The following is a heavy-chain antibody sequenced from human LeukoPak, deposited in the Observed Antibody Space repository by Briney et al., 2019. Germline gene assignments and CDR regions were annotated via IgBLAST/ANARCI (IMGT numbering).Heavy chain of an antibody. J-gene: IGHJ4*02. Sequence: PGGSLRLPCAASGFTFSDYYMSWIRQAPGKGLEWVSYISSSGSTIYYADSVKGRFTISRDNAKNSLYLQMNSLRAEDTAVYYCARTRTRAGYYFDYWGQGTLVTVSS. CDR2: ISSSGSTI. CDR1: GFTFSDYY. D-gene: IGHD1/OR15-1a*01. CDR3: ARTRTRAGYYFDY. V-gene: IGHV3-11*04.